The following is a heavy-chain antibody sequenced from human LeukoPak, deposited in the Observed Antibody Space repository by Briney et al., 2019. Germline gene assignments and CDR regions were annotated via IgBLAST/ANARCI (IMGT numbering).Heavy chain of an antibody. D-gene: IGHD4/OR15-4a*01. J-gene: IGHJ4*02. CDR1: RFTFSSYW. Sequence: PGGSLRLSCAASRFTFSSYWMSWVRQAPGKGLEWVSAISGSGGSTYYADSVKGRFTISRDNSKNTLYLQMNSLRAEDTAVYYCARRAGAYSHPYDYWGQGTLVTVSS. V-gene: IGHV3-23*01. CDR3: ARRAGAYSHPYDY. CDR2: ISGSGGST.